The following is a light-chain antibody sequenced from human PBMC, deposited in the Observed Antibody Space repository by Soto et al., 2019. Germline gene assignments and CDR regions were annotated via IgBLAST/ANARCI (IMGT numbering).Light chain of an antibody. CDR2: EVS. CDR1: SSDVGAYNY. Sequence: QSALTQPPSASGSPGQSVTISCTGTSSDVGAYNYVSWYQQHPGKAPKLMISEVSKRPSGVPDRFSGSKSGNTASLTVSGLQAEDESDDYCSSYAGSNSLHVVFGGGTKVTVL. CDR3: SSYAGSNSLHVV. J-gene: IGLJ2*01. V-gene: IGLV2-8*01.